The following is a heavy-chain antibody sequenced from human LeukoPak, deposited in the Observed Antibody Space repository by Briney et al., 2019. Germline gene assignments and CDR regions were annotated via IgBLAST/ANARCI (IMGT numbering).Heavy chain of an antibody. CDR3: ARVRWDSSGYYFDY. CDR1: GCSISSYY. D-gene: IGHD3-22*01. CDR2: IYYSGST. V-gene: IGHV4-59*01. J-gene: IGHJ4*02. Sequence: SETLSLTCTVSGCSISSYYWSWIRQPPGKGLAWIGYIYYSGSTNYNPSLKSRVTISVDTSKNQFSLKLSSVTAADTAVYYCARVRWDSSGYYFDYWGQGTLVTVSS.